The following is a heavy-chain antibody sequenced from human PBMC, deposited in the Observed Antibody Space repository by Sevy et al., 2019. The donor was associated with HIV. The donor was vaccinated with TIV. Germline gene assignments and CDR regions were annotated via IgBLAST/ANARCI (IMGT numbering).Heavy chain of an antibody. Sequence: GGSLRLSCAASGFTFSSYAMSWVRQAPGKGLEWVSAISGSGGSTYYADSVKGRFTISRDNSKNTLYLQMNSLRAEDRAVYYCAKVGSGKIVVVPAAAFDIWGQGTMVTVSS. J-gene: IGHJ3*02. V-gene: IGHV3-23*01. CDR3: AKVGSGKIVVVPAAAFDI. D-gene: IGHD2-2*01. CDR1: GFTFSSYA. CDR2: ISGSGGST.